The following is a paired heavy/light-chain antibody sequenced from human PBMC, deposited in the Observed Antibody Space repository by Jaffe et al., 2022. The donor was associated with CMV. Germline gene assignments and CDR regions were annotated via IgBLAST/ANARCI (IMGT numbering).Heavy chain of an antibody. CDR1: GYTFTSFS. CDR3: TRDTRPAVWNFDY. J-gene: IGHJ4*02. Sequence: QVQLVQSGAEVKKPGASVKVSCKASGYTFTSFSIHWVRQAPGQNLEWMGWINGGNGKAEYSQNFQGRVTITGDTSASTVYMELSSLRSEDTAVYYCTRDTRPAVWNFDYWGQGTLVTVSS. D-gene: IGHD2-2*01. V-gene: IGHV1-3*01. CDR2: INGGNGKA.
Light chain of an antibody. CDR1: QGIRND. CDR3: LQHNTYPYT. CDR2: AAS. J-gene: IGKJ2*01. V-gene: IGKV1-17*01. Sequence: DIQMTQSPSSLSASVGDRVTITCRASQGIRNDLGWFQQKPGEAPKRLIYAASSLQRGVPSRFSGSGSGTEFTLTINGLQPEDFATYYCLQHNTYPYTFGQGTKLEIK.